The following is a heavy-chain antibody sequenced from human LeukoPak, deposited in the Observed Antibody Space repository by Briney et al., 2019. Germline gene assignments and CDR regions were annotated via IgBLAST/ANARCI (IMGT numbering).Heavy chain of an antibody. CDR3: AREIDCSSTSCPY. Sequence: GASVKVSCKASGYTFTGYYMHWVRQAPGQGLEWMGWINPNSGGTNYAQKFQGRVTMTRDTSISTAYMELSRLRSDDTAVYYCAREIDCSSTSCPYWGQGTLVTVSS. J-gene: IGHJ4*02. CDR2: INPNSGGT. V-gene: IGHV1-2*02. CDR1: GYTFTGYY. D-gene: IGHD2-2*01.